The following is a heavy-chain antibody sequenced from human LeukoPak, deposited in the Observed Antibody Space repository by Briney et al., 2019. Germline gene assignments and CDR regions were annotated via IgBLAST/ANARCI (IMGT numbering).Heavy chain of an antibody. J-gene: IGHJ4*02. CDR2: ISGSGGST. D-gene: IGHD6-19*01. CDR1: GFTFSSYA. CDR3: AKSIVAVADSYYFDY. Sequence: PGGSLRLSCAASGFTFSSYAMSWVRQAPGKGLEWVSAISGSGGSTYYADSVKGRFTISRDNSKNTLYLQMNSLRAEDTAVYHCAKSIVAVADSYYFDYWGQGTLVTVSS. V-gene: IGHV3-23*01.